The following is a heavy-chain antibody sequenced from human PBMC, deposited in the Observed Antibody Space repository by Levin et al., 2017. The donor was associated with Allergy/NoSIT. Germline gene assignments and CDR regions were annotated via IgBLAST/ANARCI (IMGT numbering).Heavy chain of an antibody. J-gene: IGHJ4*02. CDR1: GYTFTGYY. CDR2: INPNSGGT. D-gene: IGHD2-15*01. Sequence: GGSLRLSCKASGYTFTGYYMHWVRQAPGQGLEWMGRINPNSGGTNYAQKFQGRVTMTRDTSISTAYMELSRLRSDDTAVYYCARESVVAARSHDYWGQGTLVTVSS. V-gene: IGHV1-2*06. CDR3: ARESVVAARSHDY.